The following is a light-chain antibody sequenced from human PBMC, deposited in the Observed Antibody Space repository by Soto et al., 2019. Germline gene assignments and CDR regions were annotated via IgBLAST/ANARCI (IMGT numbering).Light chain of an antibody. CDR2: RAS. CDR3: QQYNSYSWT. Sequence: DIEMSQSLSSLSASVGDRVTITCRASQTISNFLAWYQQKPGKAPKLLFYRASNLEGGVPSRFSGSGSGTEFTLTISSLQPDDFATYYCQQYNSYSWTFGQGTKVDI. J-gene: IGKJ1*01. CDR1: QTISNF. V-gene: IGKV1-5*03.